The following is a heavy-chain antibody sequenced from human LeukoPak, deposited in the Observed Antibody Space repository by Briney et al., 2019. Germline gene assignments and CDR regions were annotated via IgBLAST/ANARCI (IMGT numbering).Heavy chain of an antibody. V-gene: IGHV4-4*07. D-gene: IGHD3-10*01. CDR3: ARDSGTTGEVKFDP. Sequence: SETLSLTCTVSGGSISTYYLSWIRQPAGRGLEWIGRIYSAVTTYNPSLKSRVTMSADTSRNHVSLTLNSVTAADTAVYYCARDSGTTGEVKFDPWGQGTLVTVSS. J-gene: IGHJ5*02. CDR1: GGSISTYY. CDR2: IYSAVT.